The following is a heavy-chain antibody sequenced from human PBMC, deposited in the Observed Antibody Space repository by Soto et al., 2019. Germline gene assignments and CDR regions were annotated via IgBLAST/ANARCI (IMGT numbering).Heavy chain of an antibody. CDR2: ISPKSGGT. J-gene: IGHJ4*02. D-gene: IGHD2-21*02. Sequence: QVQLVQSGAEVKKPGASVKVSCEASGYSFIDYYMHWVRQAPGQGFEWMGRISPKSGGTNYAQKFEGRVTMTWDTSLNTAYMELSSLISEDTAVYYCARPPGYLSACYDFDLWGQGTLVTVSS. CDR3: ARPPGYLSACYDFDL. V-gene: IGHV1-2*02. CDR1: GYSFIDYY.